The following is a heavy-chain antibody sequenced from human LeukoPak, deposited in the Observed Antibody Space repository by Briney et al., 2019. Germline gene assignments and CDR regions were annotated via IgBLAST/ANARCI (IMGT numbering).Heavy chain of an antibody. CDR1: GYTFTTYH. Sequence: ASVKVSCKASGYTFTTYHMHWVRQAPGQGLEWMGIINPSGGITSYAQKFQGRVTMTRDTSTSTVNMELSSLRSEDTAVYYCARAYYYDSSGPIHYCDYWGQGTLVTVSS. V-gene: IGHV1-46*01. D-gene: IGHD3-22*01. J-gene: IGHJ4*02. CDR3: ARAYYYDSSGPIHYCDY. CDR2: INPSGGIT.